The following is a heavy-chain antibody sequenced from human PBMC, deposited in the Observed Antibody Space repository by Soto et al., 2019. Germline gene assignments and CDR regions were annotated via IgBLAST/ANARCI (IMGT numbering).Heavy chain of an antibody. V-gene: IGHV3-23*01. J-gene: IGHJ6*02. CDR3: AKRDYSEQWLAPLLGMDG. CDR1: GFTFSSYA. D-gene: IGHD6-19*01. CDR2: ISGSGGST. Sequence: PGGSLRLSCAASGFTFSSYAMSWVRQAPGKGLEWVSAISGSGGSTYYADSVKGRFTISRDNSKNTLYLQMNSLRAEDTAVYYCAKRDYSEQWLAPLLGMDGWGQGTTVPVSS.